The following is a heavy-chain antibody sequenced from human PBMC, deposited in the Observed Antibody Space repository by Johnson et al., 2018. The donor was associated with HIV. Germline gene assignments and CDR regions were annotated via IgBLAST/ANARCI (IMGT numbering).Heavy chain of an antibody. Sequence: VLLVESGGGLVQPGGSLKLSCAASGFTFSGSAMHWVRQASGKGLEWVGRIRSKANSYATAYAASVKGRFTISRDDSKNTAYLQMNSLKTEDTAVYYCTRRGYYDSSGYAFDIWGQGTMVTVSS. V-gene: IGHV3-73*01. J-gene: IGHJ3*02. CDR2: IRSKANSYAT. CDR3: TRRGYYDSSGYAFDI. D-gene: IGHD3-22*01. CDR1: GFTFSGSA.